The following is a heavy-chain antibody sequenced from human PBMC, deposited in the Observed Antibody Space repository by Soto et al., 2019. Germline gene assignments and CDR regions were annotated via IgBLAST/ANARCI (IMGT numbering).Heavy chain of an antibody. CDR2: ISYDGSNK. Sequence: PGGSLRLSCAASGFTLSSYAMSWVRQAPGKGLEWVAVISYDGSNKYYADSVKGRFTISRDNSKNTLYLQMNSLRAEDTAVYYCASLQIQLWSYYYYYGMDVWGQGTTVTVSS. D-gene: IGHD5-18*01. CDR3: ASLQIQLWSYYYYYGMDV. J-gene: IGHJ6*02. V-gene: IGHV3-30-3*01. CDR1: GFTLSSYA.